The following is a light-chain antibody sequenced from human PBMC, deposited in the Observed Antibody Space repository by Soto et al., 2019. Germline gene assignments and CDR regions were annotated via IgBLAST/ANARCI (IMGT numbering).Light chain of an antibody. Sequence: EIVMTQSPATLSVSPGERATLSCRASQTVGSDLAWFQQNPGQAPRLLIYGASTRATGIPARFSGSGSGTEFTLTLSSLQSEDFAVYYCQQYNIWPRAFGQGTKVEIK. CDR2: GAS. V-gene: IGKV3-15*01. J-gene: IGKJ1*01. CDR1: QTVGSD. CDR3: QQYNIWPRA.